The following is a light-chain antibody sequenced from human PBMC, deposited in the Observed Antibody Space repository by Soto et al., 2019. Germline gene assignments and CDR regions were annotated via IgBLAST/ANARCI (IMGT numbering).Light chain of an antibody. CDR1: QGVRND. CDR3: LQHNTYPVT. Sequence: DIQMTQSPSSLSASVGDRVTITCRTSQGVRNDLGWYQQMPGKAPKRLIYLASTLHSGVPSRFSGSGFGTEFTLTISRLQPEDFATYSCLQHNTYPVTFGPGTKVDIK. J-gene: IGKJ3*01. V-gene: IGKV1-17*01. CDR2: LAS.